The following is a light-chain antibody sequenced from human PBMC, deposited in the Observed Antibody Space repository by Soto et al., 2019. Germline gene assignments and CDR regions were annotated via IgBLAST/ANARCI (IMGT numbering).Light chain of an antibody. V-gene: IGKV3-11*01. Sequence: EIVLTQSPATLSLSPGERATLSCRASQSVSSYLAWYQQKPGQAPRLLIYDASSRATGSPARFSGSRSGTDFTLTISSLEPEDFAVYYCQQRSIWPLTFGGGTKVEIK. CDR2: DAS. CDR1: QSVSSY. J-gene: IGKJ4*01. CDR3: QQRSIWPLT.